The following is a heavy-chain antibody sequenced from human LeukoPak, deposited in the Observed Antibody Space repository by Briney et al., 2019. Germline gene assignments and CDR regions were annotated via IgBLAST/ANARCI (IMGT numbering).Heavy chain of an antibody. D-gene: IGHD6-13*01. V-gene: IGHV3-30*18. CDR1: EFTFSDYY. CDR2: ISYDGSNK. CDR3: AKDHGGIAI. Sequence: GGSLRLSCAASEFTFSDYYMSWIRQAPGKGLEWVAVISYDGSNKYYADSVKGQFTISRDNSKNTLYLQMNSLRAEDTAVYYCAKDHGGIAIWGQGTMVTVSS. J-gene: IGHJ3*02.